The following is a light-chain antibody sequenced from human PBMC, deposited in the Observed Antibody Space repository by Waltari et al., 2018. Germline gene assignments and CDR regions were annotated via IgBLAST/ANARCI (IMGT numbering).Light chain of an antibody. CDR3: QQSYTTAYT. V-gene: IGKV1-39*01. Sequence: IQMTQSPSSLFASVGDRVTITCRASQSISTSLNLYQQIPGKAPKLLIYVAPTLQSGVPSRFSGSGSGTDFSLTISSLQPEDFATYYCQQSYTTAYTFGQGTKLEIK. CDR2: VAP. CDR1: QSISTS. J-gene: IGKJ2*01.